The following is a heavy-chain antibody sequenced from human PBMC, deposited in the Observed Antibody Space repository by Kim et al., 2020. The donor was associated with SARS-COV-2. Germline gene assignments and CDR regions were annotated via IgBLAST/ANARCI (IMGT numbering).Heavy chain of an antibody. D-gene: IGHD2-15*01. V-gene: IGHV1-46*01. J-gene: IGHJ4*02. Sequence: QKFPGRFTMTGDTSASTVYMELTSLRSEDTAVYFCARGAKHCTGGGCYDYWGQGTLVTVSS. CDR3: ARGAKHCTGGGCYDY.